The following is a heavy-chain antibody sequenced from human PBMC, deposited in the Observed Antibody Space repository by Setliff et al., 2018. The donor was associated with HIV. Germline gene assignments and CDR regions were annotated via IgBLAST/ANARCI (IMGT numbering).Heavy chain of an antibody. D-gene: IGHD3-3*01. J-gene: IGHJ3*02. V-gene: IGHV4-31*11. Sequence: SETLSLTCAVSGGSISSSGYYWGWIRQPPGKGLEWIGYIYYSGSTYYNPSLKSRVTISVDTSKNQFSLKLSSVTAADTAMYFCARESRNDFWSGYYRTFDIWGQGTMVTVSS. CDR3: ARESRNDFWSGYYRTFDI. CDR2: IYYSGST. CDR1: GGSISSSGYY.